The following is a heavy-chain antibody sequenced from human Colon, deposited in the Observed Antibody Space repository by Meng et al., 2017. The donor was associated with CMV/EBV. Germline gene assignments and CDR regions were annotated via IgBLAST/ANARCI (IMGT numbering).Heavy chain of an antibody. V-gene: IGHV3-48*03. D-gene: IGHD6-13*01. CDR3: ARDRRIAAVQRAFDY. Sequence: GESLKISCAASGFTFSSYEMNWVRQAPGKGLEWVSYISSSGSTIYYADPVKGRFTISRDNAKNSLYLQMNSLRAEDTAVYYCARDRRIAAVQRAFDYWGQGTLVTVSS. CDR1: GFTFSSYE. J-gene: IGHJ4*02. CDR2: ISSSGSTI.